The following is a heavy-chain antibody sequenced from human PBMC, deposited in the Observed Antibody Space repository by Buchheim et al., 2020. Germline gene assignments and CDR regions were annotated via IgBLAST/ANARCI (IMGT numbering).Heavy chain of an antibody. CDR3: ARSDNRYRSSSSY. CDR2: ISYDGSNK. D-gene: IGHD6-6*01. Sequence: QVRLVESGGGVVQPGRSLRLSCAASGFSFSGYGMHWVRQAPGKGLEWVARISYDGSNKYYADSVRGRFTISRDNSKKTVYLQMNSLAAEDTAVYYCARSDNRYRSSSSYWGQGTL. CDR1: GFSFSGYG. V-gene: IGHV3-30*03. J-gene: IGHJ4*02.